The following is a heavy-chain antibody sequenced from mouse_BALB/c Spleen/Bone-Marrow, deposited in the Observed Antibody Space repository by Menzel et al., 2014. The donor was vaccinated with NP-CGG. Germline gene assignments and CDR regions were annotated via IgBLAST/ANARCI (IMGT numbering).Heavy chain of an antibody. CDR3: ARDRNNDTNWYFDV. J-gene: IGHJ1*01. CDR1: GFTFTDYY. D-gene: IGHD2-12*01. Sequence: EVQLVESGGGLVQPGGSLRLSCATSGFTFTDYYMSWVRQPPGKALEWLGFIRNKAKGYTTEYIPSVKGRFTISRDSSQSILYLQMNTLRAEDSATYYCARDRNNDTNWYFDVWGAGTTVTVSS. V-gene: IGHV7-3*02. CDR2: IRNKAKGYTT.